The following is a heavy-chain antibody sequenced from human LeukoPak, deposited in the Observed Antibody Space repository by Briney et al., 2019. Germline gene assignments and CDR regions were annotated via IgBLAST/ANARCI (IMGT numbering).Heavy chain of an antibody. V-gene: IGHV1-69*05. J-gene: IGHJ2*01. CDR1: GGTFSSYA. CDR3: ATDRVVPADWYFDL. Sequence: SVKVSYKPSGGTFSSYAISWVRHAPGQGLEWMERIIPIFGTANYAQKFQGRVTITTDESTSTAYMELSSLRSEDTAVYYCATDRVVPADWYFDLWGRGTLVTVSS. D-gene: IGHD2-2*01. CDR2: IIPIFGTA.